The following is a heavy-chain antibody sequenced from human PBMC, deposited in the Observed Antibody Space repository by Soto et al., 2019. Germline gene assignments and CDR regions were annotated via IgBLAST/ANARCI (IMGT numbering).Heavy chain of an antibody. CDR1: GFTFSASA. J-gene: IGHJ6*02. CDR3: TRYETLDSLRFLEWLPTSTDYYYYGMDV. Sequence: GGSLRLSCATSGFTFSASALHWVRQASGKGLEWVGRIRSKANTYATAYTASVKGRFTISRDDSKNTAYQQMSSLQTEYTALYYCTRYETLDSLRFLEWLPTSTDYYYYGMDVWGQGTTVTVSS. CDR2: IRSKANTYAT. V-gene: IGHV3-73*01. D-gene: IGHD3-3*01.